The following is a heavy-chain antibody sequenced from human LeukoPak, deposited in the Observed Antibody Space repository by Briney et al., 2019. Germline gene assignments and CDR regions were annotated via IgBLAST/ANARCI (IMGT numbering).Heavy chain of an antibody. CDR1: GYTFTGYY. Sequence: ASVKVSCKASGYTFTGYYMHWVRQAPGQGLEWMGWINPKSDGTNYAQKFQGRVTMTRDTSISTAYMELSRLRSDDTAVYYCARSWAVSDYDNYGFFDYWGQGTLVTVSS. CDR3: ARSWAVSDYDNYGFFDY. D-gene: IGHD5-12*01. J-gene: IGHJ4*02. V-gene: IGHV1-2*02. CDR2: INPKSDGT.